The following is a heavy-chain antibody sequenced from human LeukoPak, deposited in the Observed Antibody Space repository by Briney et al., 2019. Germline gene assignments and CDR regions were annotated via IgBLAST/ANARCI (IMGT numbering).Heavy chain of an antibody. J-gene: IGHJ4*02. D-gene: IGHD2-21*01. CDR1: GFTFSSYW. Sequence: GGSLRLSCAASGFTFSSYWMHWVRQVSGKGLVWVSRISPDGSSTTYADSVKGRFTISRDNAKNTLYLQMNSLRDEDTALYYCVRVRTDCPNLEDYWGQGTLVTVSS. CDR2: ISPDGSST. CDR3: VRVRTDCPNLEDY. V-gene: IGHV3-74*01.